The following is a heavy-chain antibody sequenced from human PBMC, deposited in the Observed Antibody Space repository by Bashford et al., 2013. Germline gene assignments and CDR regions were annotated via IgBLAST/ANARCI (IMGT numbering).Heavy chain of an antibody. D-gene: IGHD2-15*01. V-gene: IGHV5-51*01. J-gene: IGHJ3*02. CDR2: IYTGDSDT. Sequence: WVRQMPGKGLEYMGIIYTGDSDTRYSPSFRGQVTISVDKSISTAYLQWDNLKASDTAMYYCSRPKRGYGEETLDIWGHGTMVTVSS. CDR3: SRPKRGYGEETLDI.